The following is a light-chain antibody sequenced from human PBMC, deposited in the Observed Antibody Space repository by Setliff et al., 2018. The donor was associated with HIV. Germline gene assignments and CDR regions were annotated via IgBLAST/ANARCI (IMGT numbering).Light chain of an antibody. CDR2: DVN. J-gene: IGLJ1*01. CDR3: SSYTSSTPLYV. V-gene: IGLV2-14*03. CDR1: SRDVGGGSNY. Sequence: QSVLTQAASVSGSPGQSITMSCTGTSRDVGGGSNYVSWFQQHPGKAPKLIIFDVNKRPSGVSDRFSASKSGNTASLTISGLQAEDEADYYCSSYTSSTPLYVFGTGTKVTVL.